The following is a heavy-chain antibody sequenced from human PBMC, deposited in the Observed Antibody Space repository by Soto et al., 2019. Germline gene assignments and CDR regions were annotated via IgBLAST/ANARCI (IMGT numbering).Heavy chain of an antibody. V-gene: IGHV3-7*01. J-gene: IGHJ4*02. CDR2: INQDGSER. Sequence: EVQLVESGGGLVQPGGSLRLPCAASGFTFSTYWMTWVRQPPGKGLEWVASINQDGSERYYVDSVRGRFTISRDNAKNSLYLQCNSLRAEGAAVYYCVCGGNFFVSLVQETLVTFSP. CDR1: GFTFSTYW. D-gene: IGHD3-16*01. CDR3: VCGGNFFVS.